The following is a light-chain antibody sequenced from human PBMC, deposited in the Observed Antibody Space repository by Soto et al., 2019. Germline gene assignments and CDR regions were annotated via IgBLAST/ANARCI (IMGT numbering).Light chain of an antibody. CDR2: DAS. V-gene: IGKV3-11*01. J-gene: IGKJ4*01. CDR3: QQRSNWLT. CDR1: QSVSSY. Sequence: EIVLTQSPATLSLSPWERATLSCRSSQSVSSYLDWYQQKPGQAPRLLIYDASNRATGIPVRFSGSGSGTDFTITISGLEPEDFAVSYCQQRSNWLTFGGGTQVEIK.